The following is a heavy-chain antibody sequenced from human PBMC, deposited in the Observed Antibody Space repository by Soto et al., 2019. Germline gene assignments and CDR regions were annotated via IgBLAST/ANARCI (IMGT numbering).Heavy chain of an antibody. CDR1: GLTFSKAD. D-gene: IGHD3-16*02. CDR2: ITGSGVNT. V-gene: IGHV3-23*01. J-gene: IGHJ4*02. Sequence: EVQVSESGGGLVQPGGSLRLSCAASGLTFSKADMSWVRQAPGKGLEWVSAITGSGVNTYYADSVKGRFTVSRDNSKNTLFLQMNSLRVEDTAIYYWATQSWDHWGQGTLVTVSS. CDR3: ATQSWDH.